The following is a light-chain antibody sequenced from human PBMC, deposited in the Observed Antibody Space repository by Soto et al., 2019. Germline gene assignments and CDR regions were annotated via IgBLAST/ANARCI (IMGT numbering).Light chain of an antibody. CDR1: QRVTGNY. CDR2: GAS. J-gene: IGKJ1*01. Sequence: EKVFTQSPGPLSFAPGERATLSCGALQRVTGNYLACYQQKPGQAPRILLFGASTRATGIPDRFSGSGSGTDFTLTISSLQSEDFAVYYCQQYHIWPPWTSGQGTKVDIK. CDR3: QQYHIWPPWT. V-gene: IGKV3-20*01.